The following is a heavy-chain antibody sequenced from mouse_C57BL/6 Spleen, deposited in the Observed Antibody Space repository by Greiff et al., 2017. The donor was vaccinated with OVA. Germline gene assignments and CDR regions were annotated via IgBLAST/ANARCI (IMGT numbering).Heavy chain of an antibody. CDR1: GYSITSGYY. CDR3: ARSLGGTDWYFDV. V-gene: IGHV3-6*01. Sequence: ESGPGLVKPSQSLSLTCSVTGYSITSGYYWNWIRQFPGNKLEWMGYISYDGSNNYNPSLKNRISITRDTSKNQFFLKLNSVTTEDTATYYCARSLGGTDWYFDVWGTGTTVTVSS. D-gene: IGHD3-3*01. CDR2: ISYDGSN. J-gene: IGHJ1*03.